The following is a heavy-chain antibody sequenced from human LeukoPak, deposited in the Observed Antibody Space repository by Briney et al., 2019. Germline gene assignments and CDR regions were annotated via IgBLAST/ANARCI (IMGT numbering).Heavy chain of an antibody. CDR3: AREVGTSNFDY. D-gene: IGHD3-10*01. V-gene: IGHV3-64*02. Sequence: GGSLRLSCAASGFTFSTYAMHWVRQAPGKGLDYVSAITSDGSRTYYAASVRGRFTISRANSKNTLYLQMGGLRAEDMAVYDCAREVGTSNFDYWGQGTLVTVYS. J-gene: IGHJ4*02. CDR1: GFTFSTYA. CDR2: ITSDGSRT.